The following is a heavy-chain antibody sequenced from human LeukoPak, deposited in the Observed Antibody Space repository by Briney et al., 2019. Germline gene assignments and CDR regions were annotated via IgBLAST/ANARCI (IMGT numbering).Heavy chain of an antibody. CDR3: ARGRGYDFWSGYHRFFDY. CDR2: INHSGST. V-gene: IGHV4-34*01. D-gene: IGHD3-3*01. CDR1: GGSFSGYY. Sequence: PSETLSHTCAVYGGSFSGYYWSWIRQPPGKGLEWIGEINHSGSTNYNPSLKSRVTISVDTSKNQFSLKLSSVTAADTAVYYCARGRGYDFWSGYHRFFDYWGQGTLVTVSS. J-gene: IGHJ4*02.